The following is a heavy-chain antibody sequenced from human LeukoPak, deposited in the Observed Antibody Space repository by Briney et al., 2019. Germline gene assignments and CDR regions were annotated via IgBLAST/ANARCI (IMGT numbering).Heavy chain of an antibody. V-gene: IGHV4-4*02. J-gene: IGHJ6*03. CDR1: GGSISSSNW. CDR3: ARGGGYYYYYMDV. CDR2: IYHSGST. Sequence: SETLSLTCAVSGGSISSSNWWSWVRQPPGKGLEWIGEIYHSGSTNYNPSLKSRVTISVDTSKNQFSLKLSSVTAADTAVYYCARGGGYYYYYMDVWGKGTTVTVSS.